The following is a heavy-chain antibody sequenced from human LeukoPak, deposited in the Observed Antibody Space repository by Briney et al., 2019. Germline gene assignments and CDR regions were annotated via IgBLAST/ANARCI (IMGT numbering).Heavy chain of an antibody. J-gene: IGHJ3*02. CDR2: INPNSGGT. V-gene: IGHV1-2*06. CDR1: GYTFTGYY. CDR3: ARGPRLDSSGWYYGAFDI. Sequence: PGASVKVSCKASGYTFTGYYMHWVRQAPGQGLEWMGRINPNSGGTNYAQKFQGRVTMTRDTSISTAYMELSRLRSDDTAVYYCARGPRLDSSGWYYGAFDIWGQGTMVTVSS. D-gene: IGHD6-19*01.